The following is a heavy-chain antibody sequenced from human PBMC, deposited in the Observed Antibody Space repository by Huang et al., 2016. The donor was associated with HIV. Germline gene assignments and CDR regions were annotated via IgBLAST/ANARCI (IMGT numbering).Heavy chain of an antibody. V-gene: IGHV4-34*01. CDR1: GGSFSGYY. CDR2: INHSGST. J-gene: IGHJ4*02. Sequence: QVQLQQWGAGLLKPSETLSLTCAVYGGSFSGYYWSWIRQPPGKGREWSGEINHSGSTNYNPSLKRRVTISVDTSKNQFSLKLSSVTAADTAVYYCARILMYYNSSGYGFDYWGQGTLVTVSS. D-gene: IGHD3-22*01. CDR3: ARILMYYNSSGYGFDY.